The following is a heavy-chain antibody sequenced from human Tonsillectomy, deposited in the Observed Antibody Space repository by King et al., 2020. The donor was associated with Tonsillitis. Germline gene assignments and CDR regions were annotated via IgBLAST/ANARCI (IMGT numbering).Heavy chain of an antibody. V-gene: IGHV3-30*04. CDR1: GFTFSTYA. CDR2: ISYDGSDK. Sequence: VQLVESGGGVVQPGRSLRLSCAASGFTFSTYAMHWVRQAPSKGLEWVAVISYDGSDKDYADSVKGRFIISRDNSRNTLSLRMNSLRTEDTAVYYCARDQVVYWGTYYYYGMDVWGQGTTVTVSS. J-gene: IGHJ6*02. CDR3: ARDQVVYWGTYYYYGMDV. D-gene: IGHD7-27*01.